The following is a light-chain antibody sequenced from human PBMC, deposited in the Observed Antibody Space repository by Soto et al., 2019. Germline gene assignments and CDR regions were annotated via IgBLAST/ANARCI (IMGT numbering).Light chain of an antibody. J-gene: IGKJ1*01. Sequence: EIVLTQSPGTLSLSPGERATLFCRTSQSVSNNYLAWYQQKPGQAPRLLIYGASSRATGIPDRFSGSGSGTDFTLSISRLEPEDFAVYYCQQYSSLRTFGQGTKVEIK. V-gene: IGKV3-20*01. CDR3: QQYSSLRT. CDR1: QSVSNNY. CDR2: GAS.